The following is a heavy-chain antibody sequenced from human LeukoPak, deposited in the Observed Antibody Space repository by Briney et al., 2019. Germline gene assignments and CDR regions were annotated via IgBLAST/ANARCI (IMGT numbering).Heavy chain of an antibody. Sequence: PSETLSLTCALYGGSFSGYYWSWIRQPPRKGLEWIGEINHSGSTSYNPPLQSRVTISVDTSKNQFSLKVNSVTAADTAVYYCASCQTTKYYYDGMDVWGQGTTVTVSS. J-gene: IGHJ6*02. CDR3: ASCQTTKYYYDGMDV. CDR1: GGSFSGYY. CDR2: INHSGST. V-gene: IGHV4-34*01. D-gene: IGHD1-14*01.